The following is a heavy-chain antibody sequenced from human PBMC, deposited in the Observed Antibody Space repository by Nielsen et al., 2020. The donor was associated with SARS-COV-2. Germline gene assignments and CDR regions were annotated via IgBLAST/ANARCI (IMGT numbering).Heavy chain of an antibody. CDR2: IFHSGRT. D-gene: IGHD1-7*01. CDR3: ARSWNYGFHY. J-gene: IGHJ4*02. V-gene: IGHV4-4*02. Sequence: SETLSLTCVVSGDSISSTNWWNWVRQPPGKGLEWIGEIFHSGRTHYNPSLKSRVTISADKSKNQFSLRLTSVTAADTALYYCARSWNYGFHYWGQGILVTVSS. CDR1: GDSISSTNW.